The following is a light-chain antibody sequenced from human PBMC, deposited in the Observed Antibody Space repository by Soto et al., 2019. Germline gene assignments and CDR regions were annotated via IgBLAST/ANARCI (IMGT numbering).Light chain of an antibody. CDR3: QSYDSSLSGWL. J-gene: IGLJ3*02. V-gene: IGLV1-40*01. CDR1: SCNIGAGYN. CDR2: GDS. Sequence: QSVLTQPPSVSGAPGQRVTISCTGSSCNIGAGYNVHWYQQVPGTAPKLLIYGDSNRPSGVSDRFSGSKSGTSASLAITGLQAEDEADYYCQSYDSSLSGWLFGGGTKLTVL.